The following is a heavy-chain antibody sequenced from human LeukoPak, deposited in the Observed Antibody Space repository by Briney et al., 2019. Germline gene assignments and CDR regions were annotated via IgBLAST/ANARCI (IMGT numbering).Heavy chain of an antibody. CDR3: ARLAYCGGDSLAFDY. V-gene: IGHV4-4*07. CDR2: IYTSGST. CDR1: GGSISSYY. J-gene: IGHJ4*02. Sequence: PSETLSLTCTVSGGSISSYYWSWIRQPAGKGLEWIGRIYTSGSTNYNPSLKSRVTMSVDTSKNQFSLKLSSVTAADTAVYYCARLAYCGGDSLAFDYWGQGTLVTVSS. D-gene: IGHD2-21*02.